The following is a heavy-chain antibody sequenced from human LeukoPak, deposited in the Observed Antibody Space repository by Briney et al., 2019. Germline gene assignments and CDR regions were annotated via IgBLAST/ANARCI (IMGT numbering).Heavy chain of an antibody. CDR2: INYSGST. Sequence: PSETLSLTCAVYGWTFSSYYWSWIRQPPGKGLEWIADINYSGSTNYNPSLKSRVTISVDTSKNQFSLKLSSVTAADTAVYYCARDRRRTMLPGGTPHVWFDPWGQGTLVTVSS. D-gene: IGHD1-7*01. V-gene: IGHV4-34*01. CDR3: ARDRRRTMLPGGTPHVWFDP. J-gene: IGHJ5*02. CDR1: GWTFSSYY.